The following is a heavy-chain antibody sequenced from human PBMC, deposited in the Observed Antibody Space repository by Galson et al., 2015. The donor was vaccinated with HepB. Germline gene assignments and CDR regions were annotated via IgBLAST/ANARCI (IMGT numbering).Heavy chain of an antibody. Sequence: SETLSLTCTVSGGSISSYYWSWIRQPPGKGLEWIGYIYYSGSTNYNPSLKSRLTISVDTSKNQFSLKLSSVTAADTAVYYCARHQRLLTPKFYGDYYPGAFDIWGQGAVVTVSS. V-gene: IGHV4-59*08. D-gene: IGHD4-17*01. CDR3: ARHQRLLTPKFYGDYYPGAFDI. J-gene: IGHJ3*02. CDR1: GGSISSYY. CDR2: IYYSGST.